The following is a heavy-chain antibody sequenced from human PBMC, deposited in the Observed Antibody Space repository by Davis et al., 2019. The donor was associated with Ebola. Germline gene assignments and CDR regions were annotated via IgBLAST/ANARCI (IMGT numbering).Heavy chain of an antibody. J-gene: IGHJ6*02. CDR2: ISGSGGST. Sequence: GESLKISCAASGFTFSSYAMSWVRQAPGKGLEWVSAISGSGGSTYYADSVKGRFTISRDNSKNTLYLQMNSLRAEDTAVYYCAKAGSTIPYYYYGMDVWGQGTTVTVSS. CDR3: AKAGSTIPYYYYGMDV. D-gene: IGHD5/OR15-5a*01. CDR1: GFTFSSYA. V-gene: IGHV3-23*01.